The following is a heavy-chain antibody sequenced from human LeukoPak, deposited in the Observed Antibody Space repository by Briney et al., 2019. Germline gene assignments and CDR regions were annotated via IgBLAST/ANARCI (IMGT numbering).Heavy chain of an antibody. CDR2: IYYSGNT. Sequence: PSETLSLTCTVSGGSITSAASYWSWIRQHPGMGLEWIGFIYYSGNTYHNPSLKSRVTMSVDMSRKQFSLKLSSVTAADTAVYYCARGHGDPPFDFWGQGILVTVSS. V-gene: IGHV4-31*03. CDR1: GGSITSAASY. J-gene: IGHJ4*02. D-gene: IGHD4-17*01. CDR3: ARGHGDPPFDF.